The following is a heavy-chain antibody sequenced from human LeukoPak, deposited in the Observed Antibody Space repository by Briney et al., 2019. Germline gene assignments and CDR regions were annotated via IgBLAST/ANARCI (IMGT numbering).Heavy chain of an antibody. CDR2: INDSGRT. CDR3: ARRWNYGRNYYIDV. V-gene: IGHV4-34*01. Sequence: SETLSLTCAVYGGSFRNYYWSGIRQPPGKGLEWCGEINDSGRTNYNPSLMSRVTVSVDTSKMQFSLRLTSVTATDTAVYYCARRWNYGRNYYIDVWGKGATVSVSS. J-gene: IGHJ6*03. CDR1: GGSFRNYY. D-gene: IGHD1-7*01.